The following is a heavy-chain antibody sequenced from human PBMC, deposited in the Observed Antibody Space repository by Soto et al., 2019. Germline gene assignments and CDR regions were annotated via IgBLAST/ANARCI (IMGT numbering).Heavy chain of an antibody. J-gene: IGHJ4*02. D-gene: IGHD2-8*01. CDR3: VRDAGVYFDY. CDR1: GFTFSTHT. Sequence: QVQLVESGGGVVQPGRSLRLSCAASGFTFSTHTMHWVRQAPGKGLEGVAAISFHGGNKYYADSVKGRFTISRDNSKNTLYLQMNRLRTEDTAVYYCVRDAGVYFDYWGQGTLVTVSS. V-gene: IGHV3-30-3*01. CDR2: ISFHGGNK.